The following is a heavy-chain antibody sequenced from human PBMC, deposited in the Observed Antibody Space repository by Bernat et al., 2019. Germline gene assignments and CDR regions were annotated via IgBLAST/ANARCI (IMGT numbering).Heavy chain of an antibody. D-gene: IGHD3-10*01. CDR2: NRSKANSYAT. CDR3: TRPRGSDDYGSGEQDDFDI. V-gene: IGHV3-73*01. CDR1: GFTFRGPA. Sequence: EVQLVESGGGLVQPGGSLKLPCAASGFTFRGPALHWFRQASGNGLERVGRNRSKANSYATAYGASVKGRFTIYRDDSKNTAYLQMNGLRTEDTDVYYSTRPRGSDDYGSGEQDDFDIWGQGTMVTVSS. J-gene: IGHJ3*02.